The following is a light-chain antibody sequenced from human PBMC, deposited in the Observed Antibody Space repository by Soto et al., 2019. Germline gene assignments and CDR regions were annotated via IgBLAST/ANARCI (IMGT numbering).Light chain of an antibody. CDR1: SSNIGSNY. CDR2: RNN. J-gene: IGLJ1*01. Sequence: QSVLPQPPSASGTPGQRVTISCSGSSSNIGSNYVYWYQQLPGTAPKLLIYRNNQRPSGVPDRFSGSKSGTSASLAISGLRSEDEADYYCAAWDDSLSGPSYVFGTGTKVTVL. CDR3: AAWDDSLSGPSYV. V-gene: IGLV1-47*01.